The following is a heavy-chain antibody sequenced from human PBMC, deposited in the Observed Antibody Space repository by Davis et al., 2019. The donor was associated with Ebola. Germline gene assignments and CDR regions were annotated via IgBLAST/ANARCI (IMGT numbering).Heavy chain of an antibody. D-gene: IGHD6-6*01. CDR3: ARDRYSSSSSEYFQH. CDR1: GFTFDDYA. J-gene: IGHJ1*01. CDR2: ISWNSGSI. Sequence: SLKISCAASGFTFDDYAMHWVRQAPGKGLEWVSGISWNSGSIGYADSVKGRFTISRDNAKNSLYLQMNSLRAEDTAVYYCARDRYSSSSSEYFQHWGQGTLVTVSS. V-gene: IGHV3-9*01.